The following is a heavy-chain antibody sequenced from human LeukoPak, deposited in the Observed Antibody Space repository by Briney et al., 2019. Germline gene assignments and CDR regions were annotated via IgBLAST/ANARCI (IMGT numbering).Heavy chain of an antibody. V-gene: IGHV1-46*01. J-gene: IGHJ5*02. CDR1: GYTFTSYY. CDR2: INPSGGST. Sequence: ASVKVSCKASGYTFTSYYMHWVRQAPGQGLEWMGIINPSGGSTSYAQKFQGRVTMTRDTSTSTVYMELSSLRSEDTAVYYCARDKDSSLVDFWSGPYSWFDPWGQGTLVTVSS. D-gene: IGHD3-3*01. CDR3: ARDKDSSLVDFWSGPYSWFDP.